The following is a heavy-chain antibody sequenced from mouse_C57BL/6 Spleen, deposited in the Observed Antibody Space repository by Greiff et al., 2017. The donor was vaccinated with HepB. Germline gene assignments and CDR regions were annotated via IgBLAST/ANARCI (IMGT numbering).Heavy chain of an antibody. V-gene: IGHV1-53*01. CDR3: ARDDGSLRAYWYFDV. CDR1: GYTFTSYW. CDR2: INPSNGGT. Sequence: QVQLQQPGTELVKPGASVKLSCKASGYTFTSYWMHWVKQRPGQGLEWIGNINPSNGGTNYNEKFKSKATLTVDKSSSTAYMQLSSLTSEDSAVYYWARDDGSLRAYWYFDVWGTGTTVTVSS. D-gene: IGHD1-1*01. J-gene: IGHJ1*03.